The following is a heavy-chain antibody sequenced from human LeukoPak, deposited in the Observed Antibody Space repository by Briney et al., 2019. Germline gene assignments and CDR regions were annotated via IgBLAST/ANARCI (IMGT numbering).Heavy chain of an antibody. CDR3: TANFNY. J-gene: IGHJ4*02. Sequence: GGSLRLSCAASGFTFNNYWMSWVRQAPGKGLVWVSRINSDESRTNYADSVKGRFTISRDNAKNTLCLHMNSLRAEDTAVYYCTANFNYWGQGTLVTVSS. CDR2: INSDESRT. CDR1: GFTFNNYW. V-gene: IGHV3-74*01.